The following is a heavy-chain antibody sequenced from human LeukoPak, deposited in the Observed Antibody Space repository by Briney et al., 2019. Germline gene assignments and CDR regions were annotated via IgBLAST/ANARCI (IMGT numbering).Heavy chain of an antibody. CDR3: ARMGGSGTLDY. Sequence: SVKVSCKASGGTFSSYAISRVRQAPGQGLEWMGGIIPIFGTANYAQKFQGRVATAADESTSTAYMELSSLRSEDTAVYYCARMGGSGTLDYWGQGTLVTVSS. J-gene: IGHJ4*02. CDR2: IIPIFGTA. D-gene: IGHD3-10*01. V-gene: IGHV1-69*13. CDR1: GGTFSSYA.